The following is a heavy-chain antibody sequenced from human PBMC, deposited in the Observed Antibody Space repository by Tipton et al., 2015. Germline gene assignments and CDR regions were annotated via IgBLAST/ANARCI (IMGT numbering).Heavy chain of an antibody. Sequence: SLRLSCAASGFTFSSYSMNWVRQAPGKGLEWVSSISSSSSYIYYADSVKGRFTISRDNAKNSLYLQMNSLRAEDTAVYYCARGTGPTYYYGMDVWGQGTTVTVS. CDR1: GFTFSSYS. D-gene: IGHD1-1*01. CDR3: ARGTGPTYYYGMDV. J-gene: IGHJ6*02. V-gene: IGHV3-21*01. CDR2: ISSSSSYI.